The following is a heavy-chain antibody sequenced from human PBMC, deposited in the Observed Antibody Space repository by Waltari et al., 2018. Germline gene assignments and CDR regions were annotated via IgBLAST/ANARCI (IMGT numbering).Heavy chain of an antibody. J-gene: IGHJ3*02. CDR2: IMTDGSAD. V-gene: IGHV3-7*01. CDR1: GFTLSSYW. D-gene: IGHD3-22*01. Sequence: EVQLVESGGGLVQPGGSLRLSCAASGFTLSSYWMSWVRQAPGKGLEWVANIMTDGSADYYVDSVRGRFTISRDNAKNSLFLQMNSLRPEDTAVYYCARDQWFAFDIWGQGTMVTVSS. CDR3: ARDQWFAFDI.